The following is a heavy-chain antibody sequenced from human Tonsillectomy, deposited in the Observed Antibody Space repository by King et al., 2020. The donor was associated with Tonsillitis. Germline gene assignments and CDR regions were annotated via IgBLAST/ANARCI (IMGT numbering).Heavy chain of an antibody. CDR3: ARHRFGEYGDYDAFDI. Sequence: LQLQESGPGLVKPSETLSLTCTVSVGSISSYFWSWIRQPPGKALEWIGYIHTGSTNYNPSLKSRATISVDTAKNQFSLKLSSVNAADAAMFYFARHRFGEYGDYDAFDIWGQGTMVIVSS. CDR1: VGSISSYF. J-gene: IGHJ3*02. V-gene: IGHV4-59*08. CDR2: IHTGST. D-gene: IGHD4-17*01.